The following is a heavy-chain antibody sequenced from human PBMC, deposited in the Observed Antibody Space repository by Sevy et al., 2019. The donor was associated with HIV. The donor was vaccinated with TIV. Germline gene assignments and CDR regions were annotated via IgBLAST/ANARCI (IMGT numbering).Heavy chain of an antibody. CDR3: VRGSQSDVSF. CDR2: IKQGGSEI. J-gene: IGHJ4*02. V-gene: IGHV3-7*01. Sequence: GGSLRLSCVASGFNLENFWMNWVRQAPGKGLEWVANIKQGGSEIYYVASGKGRFTISRDKARNLVYLQMNSLGVEDMALYYCVRGSQSDVSFWGQGALVTVSS. D-gene: IGHD2-15*01. CDR1: GFNLENFW.